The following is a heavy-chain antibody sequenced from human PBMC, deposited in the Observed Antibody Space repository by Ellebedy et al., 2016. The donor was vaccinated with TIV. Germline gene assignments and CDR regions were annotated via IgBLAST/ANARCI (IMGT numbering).Heavy chain of an antibody. J-gene: IGHJ4*02. D-gene: IGHD3-22*01. V-gene: IGHV1-18*01. Sequence: AASVKVSCKASGYTFTSYGINWVRQAPGQGLEWMGWISAYNGNTNYAQNLQGRVTITRDTSASTAYMELSSLRSEDTAVYYCARDSYDSSGFDCWGQGTLVTVSS. CDR3: ARDSYDSSGFDC. CDR1: GYTFTSYG. CDR2: ISAYNGNT.